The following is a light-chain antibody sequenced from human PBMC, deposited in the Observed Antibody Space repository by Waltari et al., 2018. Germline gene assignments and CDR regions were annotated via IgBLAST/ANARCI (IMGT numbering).Light chain of an antibody. CDR1: QSVSSIS. CDR3: SLYMGSGIWV. CDR2: GTS. J-gene: IGKJ4*02. Sequence: DIVLTQSPGTLSLSPGERATLSCRASQSVSSISFTWYQQRPGQAPRLLIYGTSSRATDIPDRFSGSGSGTDFTLTITGAQADDESNYYCSLYMGSGIWVFGGGTK. V-gene: IGKV3-20*01.